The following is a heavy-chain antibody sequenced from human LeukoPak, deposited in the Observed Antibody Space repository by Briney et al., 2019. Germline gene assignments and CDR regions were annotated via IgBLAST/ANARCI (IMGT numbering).Heavy chain of an antibody. CDR3: GRGNYYGVDI. Sequence: SGGSLRLSCAASGFTLSNYWMHWVRQAPGKGLVWVSRTNSDGSTTSHADSVKGRFTISRDNAKNTLFLQLNSLRVEDTAVYYCGRGNYYGVDIWGQGTTVTVSS. CDR1: GFTLSNYW. CDR2: TNSDGSTT. J-gene: IGHJ6*02. V-gene: IGHV3-74*01.